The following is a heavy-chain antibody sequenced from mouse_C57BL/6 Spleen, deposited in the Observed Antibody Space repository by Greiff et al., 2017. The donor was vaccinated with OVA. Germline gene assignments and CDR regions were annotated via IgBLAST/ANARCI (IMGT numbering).Heavy chain of an antibody. J-gene: IGHJ4*01. V-gene: IGHV1-81*01. Sequence: SGAELARPGASVKLSCKASGYTFTSYGISWVKQRTGQGLEWIGEIYPRSGNTYYNEKFKGKATLTADKSSSTAYMELRSLTSEDSAVYFCARESRGYAMDYWGQGTSVTVSS. D-gene: IGHD1-1*01. CDR1: GYTFTSYG. CDR3: ARESRGYAMDY. CDR2: IYPRSGNT.